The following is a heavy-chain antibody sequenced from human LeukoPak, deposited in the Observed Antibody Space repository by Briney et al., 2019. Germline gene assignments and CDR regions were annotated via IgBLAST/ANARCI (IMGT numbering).Heavy chain of an antibody. J-gene: IGHJ4*02. CDR2: ISDSGST. D-gene: IGHD3-22*01. CDR1: GVSLSTHH. CDR3: ARGYDSSAYYPFNY. V-gene: IGHV4-59*11. Sequence: SETLSLTCVVSGVSLSTHHWSWIRQSPGRGLEWIGYISDSGSTNYNPSLKSRVTISVDTSKNQFSLMLSSVTAADTAVYFCARGYDSSAYYPFNYWGQGTLVTVSS.